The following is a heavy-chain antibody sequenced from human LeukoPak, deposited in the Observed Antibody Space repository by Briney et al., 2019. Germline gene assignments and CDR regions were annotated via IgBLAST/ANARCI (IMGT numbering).Heavy chain of an antibody. CDR2: ISGSGDTL. CDR3: ARRATTERGHSYGLDY. J-gene: IGHJ4*01. D-gene: IGHD5-18*01. CDR1: GFTFDHYA. Sequence: GGSLRLSCAASGFTFDHYAMHWARQATGKGLEWVSGISGSGDTLYYADSVKGRFTISRDNTKNSLYLQMNSLRAEDTAVYYCARRATTERGHSYGLDYWGQGTLVTVSS. V-gene: IGHV3-23*01.